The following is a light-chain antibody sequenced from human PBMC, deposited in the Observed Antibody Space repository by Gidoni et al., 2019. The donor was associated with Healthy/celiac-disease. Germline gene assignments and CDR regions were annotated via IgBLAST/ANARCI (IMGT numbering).Light chain of an antibody. CDR3: HAWDSLSVV. CDR2: QYI. Sequence: SYELPQPPSVSVSPGQTAIITCSGEKLGDKSACWYPQQPGQSPVLVIYQYIKLPSGIPDRFSGSNSGNTATLTISGTQAMDEAYYYCHAWDSLSVVFVGGTKLTVL. V-gene: IGLV3-1*01. CDR1: KLGDKS. J-gene: IGLJ2*01.